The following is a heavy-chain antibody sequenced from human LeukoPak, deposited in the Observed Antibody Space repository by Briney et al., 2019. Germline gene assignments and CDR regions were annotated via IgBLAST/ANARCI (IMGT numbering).Heavy chain of an antibody. J-gene: IGHJ3*02. V-gene: IGHV3-74*01. Sequence: GGSLRLSCAASGFTFSRYRMHWARQVPGKGLVWVSRINTDGSLIDYADSVRGRFIISRDNTKNTVDLQMHSLRAEDTAVYYCATDSYDGFDIWGRGTMVTVSS. CDR1: GFTFSRYR. CDR3: ATDSYDGFDI. CDR2: INTDGSLI.